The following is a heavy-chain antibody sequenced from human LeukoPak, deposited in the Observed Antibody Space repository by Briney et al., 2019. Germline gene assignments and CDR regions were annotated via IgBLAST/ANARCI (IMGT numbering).Heavy chain of an antibody. D-gene: IGHD3-22*01. Sequence: PSETLSLTCAVYGGSFSGYYWSWIRQPPGKGLEWIGEINHSGSTYYNPSLKSRVTISVGRSKNQFSLKLSSVTAADTAVYYYARDYYDSSGHNWFDPWGQGTLVTVSS. CDR2: INHSGST. CDR1: GGSFSGYY. CDR3: ARDYYDSSGHNWFDP. V-gene: IGHV4-34*01. J-gene: IGHJ5*02.